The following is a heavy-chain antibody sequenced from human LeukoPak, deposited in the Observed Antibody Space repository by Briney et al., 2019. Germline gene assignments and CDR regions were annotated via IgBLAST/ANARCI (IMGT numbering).Heavy chain of an antibody. CDR3: ARVSMIVVGGFDY. J-gene: IGHJ4*02. CDR2: IYYSGST. Sequence: SETLSLTCTVSGGSISSYSWSWIRQPPGKGLEWIGYIYYSGSTNYNPSLKSRVTISVDTSKNQFSLKLSSVTAADMAVYYCARVSMIVVGGFDYWGQGTLVTVSS. D-gene: IGHD3-22*01. V-gene: IGHV4-59*01. CDR1: GGSISSYS.